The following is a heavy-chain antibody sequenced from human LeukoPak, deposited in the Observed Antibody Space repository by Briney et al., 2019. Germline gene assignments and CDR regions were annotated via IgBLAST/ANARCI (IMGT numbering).Heavy chain of an antibody. CDR2: VSGSGGVT. Sequence: GGSLRHSCAASGFTFSNYAMSWVRQAPGKGLEWVSGVSGSGGVTYHAESVKGRFTISRDNSKNTLYLQMNSLRVEDTAVHYCARGVVIANDYWGQGTLVTVSS. V-gene: IGHV3-23*01. CDR1: GFTFSNYA. D-gene: IGHD2-21*01. CDR3: ARGVVIANDY. J-gene: IGHJ4*02.